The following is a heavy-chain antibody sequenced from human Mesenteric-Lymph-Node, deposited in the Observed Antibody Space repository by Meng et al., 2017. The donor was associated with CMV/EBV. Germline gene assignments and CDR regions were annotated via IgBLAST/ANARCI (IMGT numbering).Heavy chain of an antibody. CDR2: ISAYNGHT. CDR1: AYTFTNYG. Sequence: SAYTFTNYGFTWVRQAPGQGLEWMGWISAYNGHTNYAQKFQGRVTMTTDTSTSTAYMDVRSLESDDTAVYYCARAGYGSGYTNFDYWGQGTLVTVSS. CDR3: ARAGYGSGYTNFDY. D-gene: IGHD3-10*01. J-gene: IGHJ4*02. V-gene: IGHV1-18*01.